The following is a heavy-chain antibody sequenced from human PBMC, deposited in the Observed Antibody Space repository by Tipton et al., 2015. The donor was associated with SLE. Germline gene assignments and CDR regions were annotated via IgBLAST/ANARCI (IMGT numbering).Heavy chain of an antibody. CDR3: ARGWYSSSGGGYYFDY. V-gene: IGHV4-59*01. CDR1: GGSISSYY. CDR2: IYYSGST. D-gene: IGHD6-13*01. Sequence: TLSLTCTVSGGSISSYYWSWIRQPPGKGLEWIGYIYYSGSTNYNPSLKSRVTISVDTSKNQFSLKLSSVTAADTAVYYCARGWYSSSGGGYYFDYWGQGTLVTVSS. J-gene: IGHJ4*02.